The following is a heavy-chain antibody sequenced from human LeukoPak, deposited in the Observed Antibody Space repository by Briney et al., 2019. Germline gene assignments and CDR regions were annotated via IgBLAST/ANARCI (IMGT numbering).Heavy chain of an antibody. CDR3: TRDPGVRGIHDY. CDR2: INPNSGGT. Sequence: ASVKVSCKASGYTFTGYYMHWVRQAPGQGLEWMVWINPNSGGTNYAQKFQGRVTMTWDTSISTAYMELSRRRSDDAAVYYCTRDPGVRGIHDYWGQGTLVTVSS. J-gene: IGHJ4*02. D-gene: IGHD3-10*01. V-gene: IGHV1-2*02. CDR1: GYTFTGYY.